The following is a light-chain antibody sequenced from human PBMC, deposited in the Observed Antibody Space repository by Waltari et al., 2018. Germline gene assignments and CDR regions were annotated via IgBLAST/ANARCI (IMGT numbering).Light chain of an antibody. V-gene: IGKV4-1*01. CDR1: QSVLSSSNNKNY. Sequence: DIVMTQSPDSLAVSLGERATINCKSSQSVLSSSNNKNYIVWYQQKPGQPPKLLIYWASTREFGVPDRFSGSGSGTDFTLTISSLQAEDVAVYYCQQHYSPPQTFGQGTKVEIK. J-gene: IGKJ1*01. CDR2: WAS. CDR3: QQHYSPPQT.